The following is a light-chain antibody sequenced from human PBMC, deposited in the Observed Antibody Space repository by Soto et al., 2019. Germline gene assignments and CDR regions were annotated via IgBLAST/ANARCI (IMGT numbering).Light chain of an antibody. V-gene: IGKV1-5*03. CDR2: KAS. J-gene: IGKJ5*01. CDR3: QQYNTWPPIT. Sequence: DIQMTQSPSTLSASVGDRVTITCRASQSISSWLAWYQQKPGKAPKLLIYKASTLKSGVPSRFSGSGSGTEFTLTISSLQSEDFAVYYCQQYNTWPPITFGQGTRLEIK. CDR1: QSISSW.